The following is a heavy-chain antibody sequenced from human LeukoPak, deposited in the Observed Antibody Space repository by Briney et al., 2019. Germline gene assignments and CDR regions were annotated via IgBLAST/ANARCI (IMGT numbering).Heavy chain of an antibody. V-gene: IGHV4-59*01. CDR3: ARAVVVPAASSDWFDP. Sequence: PSETLSLTCTVSGGSINSYYWSWIRQPPGKGLEWIGYIYYSGSTNYNPSLKSRVTISVDTSKNQFSLKLSSVTAADTAVYYCARAVVVPAASSDWFDPWGQGTLVTVSS. J-gene: IGHJ5*02. D-gene: IGHD2-2*01. CDR1: GGSINSYY. CDR2: IYYSGST.